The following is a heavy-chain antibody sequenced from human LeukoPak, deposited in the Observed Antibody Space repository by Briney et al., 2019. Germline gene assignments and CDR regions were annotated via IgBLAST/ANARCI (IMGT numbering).Heavy chain of an antibody. V-gene: IGHV1-18*01. CDR1: GYTFTSYG. J-gene: IGHJ4*02. Sequence: ASVKVSCKASGYTFTSYGISWVRQAPGQGLEWMGWISAYNGNTNYAQKLQGRVTMTTDTSTSTAYMELRSLRSDDTAVYYCARVGYYYDSSGYYYLQIYYFDYWGQGTLVTVSS. D-gene: IGHD3-22*01. CDR3: ARVGYYYDSSGYYYLQIYYFDY. CDR2: ISAYNGNT.